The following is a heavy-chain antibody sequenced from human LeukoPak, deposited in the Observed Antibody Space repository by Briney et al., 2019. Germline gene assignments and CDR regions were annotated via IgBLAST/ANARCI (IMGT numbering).Heavy chain of an antibody. V-gene: IGHV3-23*01. J-gene: IGHJ6*03. CDR1: GFTFSRSA. CDR3: AKTRSSSSHYFYFMDV. Sequence: PGGSLRLSCAASGFTFSRSAMTWARQAPGRGLEWVASLSGTRDSRGAIYADSVKGRFTISRDDSKSTLFLRMNRLTAEDTAIYYCAKTRSSSSHYFYFMDVWAKGVTVTVSS. D-gene: IGHD6-6*01. CDR2: LSGTRDSRGA.